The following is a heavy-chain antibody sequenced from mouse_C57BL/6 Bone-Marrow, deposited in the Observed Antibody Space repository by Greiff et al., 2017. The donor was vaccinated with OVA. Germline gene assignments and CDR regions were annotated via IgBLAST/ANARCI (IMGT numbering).Heavy chain of an antibody. D-gene: IGHD3-3*01. CDR2: INYDGSST. CDR1: GFTFSDYY. Sequence: EVKLVESEGGLVQPGSSMKLSCTASGFTFSDYYMAWVRQVPEKGLEWVANINYDGSSTYYLDSLKSRFIISRDNAKNILYLQMSSLKSEDTATYYCARGLGQYYFDYWGQGTTLTVSS. V-gene: IGHV5-16*01. CDR3: ARGLGQYYFDY. J-gene: IGHJ2*01.